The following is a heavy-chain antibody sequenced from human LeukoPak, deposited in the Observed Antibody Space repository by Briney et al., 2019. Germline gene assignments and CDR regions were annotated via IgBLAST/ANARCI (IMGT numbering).Heavy chain of an antibody. CDR1: GYTFTSYG. V-gene: IGHV1-18*01. D-gene: IGHD2-2*01. Sequence: ASVKVSCKASGYTFTSYGISWVRPAPGQGLEWMGWISAYNGNTNYAQKLQGRVTMTTDTSTSTAYMELRSLRSDDTAVYYCARDYCSSTSCFGAHWFDPWGQGTLVTVSS. J-gene: IGHJ5*02. CDR3: ARDYCSSTSCFGAHWFDP. CDR2: ISAYNGNT.